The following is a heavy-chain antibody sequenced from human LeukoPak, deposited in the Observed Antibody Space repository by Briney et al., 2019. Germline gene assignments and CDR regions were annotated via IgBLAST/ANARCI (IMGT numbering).Heavy chain of an antibody. D-gene: IGHD1-26*01. V-gene: IGHV4-38-2*02. CDR1: GYSISSDYY. Sequence: PSETLSLTCTVSGYSISSDYYWGWIRQPPGKGLEWIGNIFHNGNTYYNPSLKSRVTMSIDTSKKQFSLKLRTATAADTAVYYCARQGWELAVVWGQGTTVTVSS. CDR3: ARQGWELAVV. J-gene: IGHJ6*02. CDR2: IFHNGNT.